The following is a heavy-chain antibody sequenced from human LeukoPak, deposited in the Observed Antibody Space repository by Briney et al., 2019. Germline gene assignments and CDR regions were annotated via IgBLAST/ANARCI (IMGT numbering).Heavy chain of an antibody. D-gene: IGHD6-19*01. Sequence: SETLSLTCTVSGGSISSYYWSWIRQPPGEGLEWIGYIYYSGSTNYNPSLKSRVTISVDTSKNQFSLKLSSVTAADTAVYYCARRYSSGWYLDYWGQGTLVTVSS. CDR1: GGSISSYY. CDR3: ARRYSSGWYLDY. CDR2: IYYSGST. V-gene: IGHV4-59*01. J-gene: IGHJ4*02.